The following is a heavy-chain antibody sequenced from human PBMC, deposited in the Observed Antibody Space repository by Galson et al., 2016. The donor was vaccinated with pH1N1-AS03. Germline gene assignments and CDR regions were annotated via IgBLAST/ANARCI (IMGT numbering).Heavy chain of an antibody. CDR2: FDPSDSHT. J-gene: IGHJ4*02. D-gene: IGHD5-12*01. CDR1: W. CDR3: ARGYSGFGFVY. Sequence: WINWVRPMPGKGLEWMGRFDPSDSHTSYSPSFQGHVTFSADKSINTAYLQWSSLKSSDTAIYYCARGYSGFGFVYWGQGTLVTVSS. V-gene: IGHV5-10-1*01.